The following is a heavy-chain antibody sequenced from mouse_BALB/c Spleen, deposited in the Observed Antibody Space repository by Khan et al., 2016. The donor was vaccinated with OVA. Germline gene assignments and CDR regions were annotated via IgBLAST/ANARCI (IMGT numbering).Heavy chain of an antibody. CDR3: TSQNWERVGAWFAY. Sequence: VQLQQSGAELVKPGASVKLSCKASGYTFTSYYMYWVKQRPGQGLEWIGEINPSNGGTNFNEKFKSKATLTVDKSSSPAYMQLSSLTSEDSAVFYGTSQNWERVGAWFAYWGQGTLVTVSA. D-gene: IGHD4-1*01. CDR1: GYTFTSYY. J-gene: IGHJ3*01. CDR2: INPSNGGT. V-gene: IGHV1S81*02.